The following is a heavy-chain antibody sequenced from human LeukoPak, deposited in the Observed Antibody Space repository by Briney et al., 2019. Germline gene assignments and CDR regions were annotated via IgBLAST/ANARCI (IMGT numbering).Heavy chain of an antibody. D-gene: IGHD1-26*01. Sequence: PSETLSLTCTVSGGSISSYYWSWIRQPARKGLEWIGRIYSSGSTNYNPSLKSRVTMSVDTSKNQFSLKLSSVTAADTAVYYCARDHIVGATGAFDIRGQGTMVTVSS. CDR3: ARDHIVGATGAFDI. J-gene: IGHJ3*02. CDR2: IYSSGST. V-gene: IGHV4-4*07. CDR1: GGSISSYY.